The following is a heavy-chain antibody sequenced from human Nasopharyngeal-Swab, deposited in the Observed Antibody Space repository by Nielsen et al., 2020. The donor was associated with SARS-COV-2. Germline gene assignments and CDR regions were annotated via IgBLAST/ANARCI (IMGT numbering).Heavy chain of an antibody. V-gene: IGHV3-21*01. D-gene: IGHD3-22*01. J-gene: IGHJ3*02. CDR3: ARGAYYDSRGAFDI. CDR1: GFTFSNYW. CDR2: ISSSSSYI. Sequence: GESLKISCAASGFTFSNYWMCWVRQAPGKGLEWVSSISSSSSYIYYADSVKGRFTISRDNAKNSLYLQMNSLRAEDTAVYYCARGAYYDSRGAFDIWGQGTMVTVSS.